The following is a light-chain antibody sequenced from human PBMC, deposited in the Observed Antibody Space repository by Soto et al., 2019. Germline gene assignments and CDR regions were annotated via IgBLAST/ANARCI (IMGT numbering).Light chain of an antibody. CDR3: QQSYATPRT. J-gene: IGKJ1*01. Sequence: DIQMTQSPSSLSASVGDRLTITCRASQSIGKFLNWYQQEPGTAPNLLISAASSLQSGVPSRFSGTGSGTEFTLTISSLQPEDFATYFCQQSYATPRTFGQGTKVDIK. CDR1: QSIGKF. CDR2: AAS. V-gene: IGKV1-39*01.